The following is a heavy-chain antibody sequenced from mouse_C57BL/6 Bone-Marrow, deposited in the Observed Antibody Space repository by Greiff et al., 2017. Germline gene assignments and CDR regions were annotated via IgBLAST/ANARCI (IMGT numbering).Heavy chain of an antibody. CDR2: IYPGGGYT. Sequence: VQLQQPGAELVKPGASVKLSCKASGYTFTSYWITWVKQRPGQGLEWIGDIYPGGGYTNYNQKFKGKATLTVDTSSSTAYLQLSSLTSEDAAVYYCARCSRIKSWLAYWGQGTLVTVSA. D-gene: IGHD1-1*01. J-gene: IGHJ3*01. V-gene: IGHV1-55*01. CDR1: GYTFTSYW. CDR3: ARCSRIKSWLAY.